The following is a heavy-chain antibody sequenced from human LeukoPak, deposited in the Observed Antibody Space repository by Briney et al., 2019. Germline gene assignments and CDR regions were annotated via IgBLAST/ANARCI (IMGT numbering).Heavy chain of an antibody. Sequence: ASVKVSCKASGYTFTGYYMHWVRQAPGQGLEWMGWINPNSGGTNYAQKFQGRVTMTRDTSISTAYMELSRLGSDDTAVYYCARVPRDSRGLFDYWGQGTLVTVSS. CDR2: INPNSGGT. D-gene: IGHD3-22*01. CDR3: ARVPRDSRGLFDY. CDR1: GYTFTGYY. J-gene: IGHJ4*02. V-gene: IGHV1-2*02.